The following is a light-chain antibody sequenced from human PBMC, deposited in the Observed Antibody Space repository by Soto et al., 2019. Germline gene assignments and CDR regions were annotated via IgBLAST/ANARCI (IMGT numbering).Light chain of an antibody. V-gene: IGKV1-5*01. Sequence: DIQMTQSPATLSSSVGDRVTITCGARQSISRWLAWYQQKPGKAPQLLIYEASNLESGVPSRFSGSGSGTEFTLTISGLQPDEFASYYCQPYTSYSGYTFGRGTNLEIK. CDR3: QPYTSYSGYT. J-gene: IGKJ4*01. CDR1: QSISRW. CDR2: EAS.